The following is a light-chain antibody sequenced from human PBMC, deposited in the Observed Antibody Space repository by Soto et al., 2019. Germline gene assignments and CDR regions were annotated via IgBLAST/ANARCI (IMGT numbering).Light chain of an antibody. V-gene: IGLV2-14*03. Sequence: QSALTQPASVSGSPGQSIAISCTGTSSDIGGYNYVSWYQQHPGKAPKLLIYDVTHRPSGVSNRFSGSKSGDTASLTISGFQAEDEADYYCSSYTSTSTPYVFGTGTKLTVL. CDR2: DVT. J-gene: IGLJ1*01. CDR3: SSYTSTSTPYV. CDR1: SSDIGGYNY.